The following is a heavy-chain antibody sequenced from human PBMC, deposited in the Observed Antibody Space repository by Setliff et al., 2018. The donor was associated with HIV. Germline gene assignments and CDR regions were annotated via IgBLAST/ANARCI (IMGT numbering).Heavy chain of an antibody. CDR3: ARGRMISMVRGFKNFDY. CDR1: GASISDVIW. CDR2: MYHSGTT. Sequence: SETLSLTCAVSGASISDVIWWSWVRHSPGKGLEWIGEMYHSGTTKYNPSLKSRVTISLDKSRNQFSLRLTSVTAADTAVYYCARGRMISMVRGFKNFDYWGQGILVTVSS. J-gene: IGHJ4*02. D-gene: IGHD3-10*01. V-gene: IGHV4-4*02.